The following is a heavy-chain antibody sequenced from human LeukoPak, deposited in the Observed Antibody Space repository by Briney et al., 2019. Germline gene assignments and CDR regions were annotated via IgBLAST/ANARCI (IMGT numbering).Heavy chain of an antibody. CDR1: RFSFSDYY. CDR2: ISTSTFII. CDR3: ARGLSSSYYYFDY. D-gene: IGHD2-15*01. J-gene: IGHJ4*02. Sequence: PGGSLRLSCAASRFSFSDYYMSWIRQAPGKGLEWVSYISTSTFIIKYGDSVKGRFTISRDNAKNSLYLQMNSLRAEDTAVYYCARGLSSSYYYFDYWGQGTLVAVSS. V-gene: IGHV3-11*04.